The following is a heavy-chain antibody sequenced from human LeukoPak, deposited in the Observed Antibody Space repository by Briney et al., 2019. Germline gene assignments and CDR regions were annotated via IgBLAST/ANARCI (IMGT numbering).Heavy chain of an antibody. J-gene: IGHJ4*02. CDR2: IKSKTHGGTT. D-gene: IGHD5-12*01. Sequence: GGSLRLSCAASGFTFNNAWMSWVRQAPGKGLEWVGRIKSKTHGGTTDYAAPVKGRFTISRDDSKNTLYLQINSLKTEDTAVYYCTTESMRWLRTFDYWGQGTLVTVSS. V-gene: IGHV3-15*01. CDR1: GFTFNNAW. CDR3: TTESMRWLRTFDY.